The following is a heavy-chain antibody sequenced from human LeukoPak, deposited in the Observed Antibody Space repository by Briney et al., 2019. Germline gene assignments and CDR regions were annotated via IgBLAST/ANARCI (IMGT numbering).Heavy chain of an antibody. J-gene: IGHJ3*02. CDR2: ISGRSDAI. CDR3: ARDLFYASDM. Sequence: GGSLRLSCAASGFTFSSYSMNWVRQAPGKGLEWVSYISGRSDAIYYADSVKGRFTISRDNAKSSLYLQMNSLRDEDTAVYYCARDLFYASDMWGQGTMVTVSS. CDR1: GFTFSSYS. V-gene: IGHV3-48*02.